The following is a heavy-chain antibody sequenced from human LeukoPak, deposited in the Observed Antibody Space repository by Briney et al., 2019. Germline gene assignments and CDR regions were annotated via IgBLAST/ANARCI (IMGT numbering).Heavy chain of an antibody. V-gene: IGHV3-74*03. CDR2: ITSDGFST. J-gene: IGHJ3*02. CDR3: ARPYSGSYPGAAFDI. Sequence: GGSLRLSCAASGFSFSATRMHWVRQSPGMGLVWVARITSDGFSTTYAESVKGRFTISRDNAKNTLYLQMNSLRVEDTAIYYCARPYSGSYPGAAFDIWGQGTMVTVSS. D-gene: IGHD1-26*01. CDR1: GFSFSATR.